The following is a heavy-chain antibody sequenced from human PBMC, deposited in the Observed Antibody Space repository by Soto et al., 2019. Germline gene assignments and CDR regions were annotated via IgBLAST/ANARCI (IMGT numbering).Heavy chain of an antibody. CDR3: ARHLATTGTRRDAFDI. Sequence: SETLSLTCSIYSGSFSGYYWSWIRQPPGKGMEWIGSIYYSGSTYYNPSLKSRVTISVDTSKNQFSLKLSSVTAADTAVYYCARHLATTGTRRDAFDIWGQGTMVTVSS. CDR2: IYYSGST. J-gene: IGHJ3*02. D-gene: IGHD1-1*01. V-gene: IGHV4-39*01. CDR1: SGSFSGYY.